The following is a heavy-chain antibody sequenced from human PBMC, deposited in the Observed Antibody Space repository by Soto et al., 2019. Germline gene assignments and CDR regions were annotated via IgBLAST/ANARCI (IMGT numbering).Heavy chain of an antibody. CDR3: ARLWRGGYNWVIDY. J-gene: IGHJ4*02. CDR2: IYYSGST. CDR1: GGSISSSNW. Sequence: SETLSLTCAVSGGSISSSNWWSWVRQPPGKGLEWIGRIYYSGSTYYNPSLKSRVTISVDKAKNQFSLKLSSVTAADTAFYYCARLWRGGYNWVIDYWGQGTLVTVS. D-gene: IGHD5-12*01. V-gene: IGHV4-4*02.